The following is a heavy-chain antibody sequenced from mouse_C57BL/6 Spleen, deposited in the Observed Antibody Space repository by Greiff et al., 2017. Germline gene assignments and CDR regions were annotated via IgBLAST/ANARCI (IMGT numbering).Heavy chain of an antibody. J-gene: IGHJ4*01. CDR2: IHPNSGST. CDR3: ARGGYDDAMDY. Sequence: VQLQQSGAELVKPGASVKLSCKASGYTFTSYWMHWVKQRPGQGLEWIGMIHPNSGSTNYNEKFKSKATLTVDKSSSTAYMQLSSLTSEDSAVYYCARGGYDDAMDYWGQGTSVTVSS. D-gene: IGHD2-12*01. CDR1: GYTFTSYW. V-gene: IGHV1-64*01.